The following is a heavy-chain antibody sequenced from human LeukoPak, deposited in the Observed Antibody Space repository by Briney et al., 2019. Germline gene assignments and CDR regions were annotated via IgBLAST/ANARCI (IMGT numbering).Heavy chain of an antibody. CDR2: ISWNSGSI. CDR1: GFTFDDYA. V-gene: IGHV3-9*01. Sequence: PGRSLRLSCAASGFTFDDYAMHWVRQAPGKGLEWVSGISWNSGSIGYADSVKGRFTISRDNSKNTLYLQMNSLRAEDTAVYYCAMTPGWYSFDPWGQGTLVTVSS. D-gene: IGHD6-19*01. CDR3: AMTPGWYSFDP. J-gene: IGHJ5*02.